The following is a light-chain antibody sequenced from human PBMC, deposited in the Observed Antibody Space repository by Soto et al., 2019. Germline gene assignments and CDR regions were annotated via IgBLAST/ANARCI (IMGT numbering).Light chain of an antibody. Sequence: IQLTQSPSSLSASVGDRVTITCRASQGISSYLAWYQQKPGKAPNLLIYGGYTLQSGVPSRFSGSGSGTEFSLTITGLQPEDFATYYCQYLNGVPTITFGQGTRLEIK. CDR3: QYLNGVPTIT. CDR2: GGY. CDR1: QGISSY. V-gene: IGKV1-9*01. J-gene: IGKJ5*01.